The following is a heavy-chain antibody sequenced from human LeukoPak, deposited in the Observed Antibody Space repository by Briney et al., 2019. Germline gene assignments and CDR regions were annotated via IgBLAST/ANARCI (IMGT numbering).Heavy chain of an antibody. V-gene: IGHV3-30*03. Sequence: GGSLRLSCAASGFTFSSYGMHWVRQAPGKGLEWVAVISYDGSNKYYADSVKGRFTISRDNSKNTLYLQMNSLRAEDTAVYYCARGGGAYSSAYNWFDPWGQGTLVTVSS. CDR3: ARGGGAYSSAYNWFDP. D-gene: IGHD6-19*01. CDR2: ISYDGSNK. CDR1: GFTFSSYG. J-gene: IGHJ5*02.